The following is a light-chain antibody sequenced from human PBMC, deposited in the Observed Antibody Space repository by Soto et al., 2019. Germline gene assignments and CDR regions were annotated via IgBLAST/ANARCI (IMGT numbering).Light chain of an antibody. V-gene: IGLV2-14*01. Sequence: QSVLTQPASVSGSPGQSITISCTGSSSDVGGYNIVSWYQQHSGKAPKLMIYEVSNRPSGVSNRFSASKSGNTASLTISGLQAEDEADYYCASYTTVSTLVVFGGGTKLTVL. CDR1: SSDVGGYNI. J-gene: IGLJ3*02. CDR3: ASYTTVSTLVV. CDR2: EVS.